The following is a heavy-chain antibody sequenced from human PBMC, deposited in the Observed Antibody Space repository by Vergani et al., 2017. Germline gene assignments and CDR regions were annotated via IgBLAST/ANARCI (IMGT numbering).Heavy chain of an antibody. CDR3: AGQTWGVAGFTFDY. V-gene: IGHV5-51*01. J-gene: IGHJ4*02. D-gene: IGHD6-19*01. CDR1: GYRFTSYW. Sequence: EVQLVQSGAEVQKPGESLKLSCKGSGYRFTSYWIGWVRQMPGKGLEWMGIIYPDDSDIRYSPSFQGQVTISADKSISTAYLQWSSLKASDTAIYYCAGQTWGVAGFTFDYWGQGTLVKVSS. CDR2: IYPDDSDI.